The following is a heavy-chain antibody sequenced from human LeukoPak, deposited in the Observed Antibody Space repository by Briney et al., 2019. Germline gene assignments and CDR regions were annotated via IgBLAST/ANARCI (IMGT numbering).Heavy chain of an antibody. V-gene: IGHV3-30-3*01. Sequence: GRSLRLSCAASGFTFSSYAMHWVRQAPGKGLEWVAVISYDGSNKYYADSVKGRFTISRDNSKNTLYLQMNSLRAEDTAVYYCARDPRSAGRYNWFDPWGQGTLVTVSS. CDR1: GFTFSSYA. CDR3: ARDPRSAGRYNWFDP. CDR2: ISYDGSNK. D-gene: IGHD2-15*01. J-gene: IGHJ5*02.